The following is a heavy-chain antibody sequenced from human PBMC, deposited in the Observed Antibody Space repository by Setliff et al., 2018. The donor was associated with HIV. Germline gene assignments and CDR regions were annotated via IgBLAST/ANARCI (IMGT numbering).Heavy chain of an antibody. Sequence: PSETLSLTCTVSGGSISSGEYYWNWIRQPTGKGLGWIGYISYSGRTYYNPSLKSRPAISVDTSKNQFSRKLSSGTAADTAVYYCARRAVLDYGLNFDYCGQGTLVTVS. J-gene: IGHJ4*02. D-gene: IGHD4-17*01. CDR1: GGSISSGEYY. V-gene: IGHV4-30-4*01. CDR3: ARRAVLDYGLNFDY. CDR2: ISYSGRT.